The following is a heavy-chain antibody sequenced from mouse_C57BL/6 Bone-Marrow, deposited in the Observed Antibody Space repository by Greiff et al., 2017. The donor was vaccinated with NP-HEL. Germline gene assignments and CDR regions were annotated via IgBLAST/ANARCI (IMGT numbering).Heavy chain of an antibody. V-gene: IGHV6-3*01. CDR3: TEDYGSSYGDYYAMDY. CDR2: IRLKSDNYAT. D-gene: IGHD1-1*01. J-gene: IGHJ4*01. CDR1: GFTFSNYW. Sequence: EVKLVESGGGLVQPGGSMKLSCVASGFTFSNYWMNWVRQSPEKGLEWVAQIRLKSDNYATHYAESVKGRFTISRDDSKSSVYLQMNNLRAEDTGIYYCTEDYGSSYGDYYAMDYWGQGTSVTVSS.